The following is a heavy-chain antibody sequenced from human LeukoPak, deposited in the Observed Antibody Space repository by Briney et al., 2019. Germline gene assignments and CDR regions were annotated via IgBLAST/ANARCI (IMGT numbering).Heavy chain of an antibody. Sequence: PSETLSLTCAVYGGSFSGYYWSWIRQPPGKGLEWIGYIYYSGSTNYNPSLKSRVTISVDTSKNQFSLKLSSVTAADTAVYYCATSFNWGYYFDYWGQGTLVTVSS. J-gene: IGHJ4*02. D-gene: IGHD7-27*01. V-gene: IGHV4-59*01. CDR1: GGSFSGYY. CDR3: ATSFNWGYYFDY. CDR2: IYYSGST.